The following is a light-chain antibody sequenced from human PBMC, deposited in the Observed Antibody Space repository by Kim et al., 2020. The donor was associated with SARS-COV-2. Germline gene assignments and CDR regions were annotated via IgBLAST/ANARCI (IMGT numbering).Light chain of an antibody. Sequence: ASVGNRVTITCRASHAISHYLAWYQQKPGKVPKLLIYAASTLQSGVPSRFSGSGSGTDFTLTISSLQPEDVATYYCQKYDIAPWTFGQGTKVDIK. CDR3: QKYDIAPWT. V-gene: IGKV1-27*01. J-gene: IGKJ1*01. CDR1: HAISHY. CDR2: AAS.